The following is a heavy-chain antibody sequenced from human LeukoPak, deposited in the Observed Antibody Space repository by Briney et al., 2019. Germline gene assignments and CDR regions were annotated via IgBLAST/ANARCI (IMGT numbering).Heavy chain of an antibody. D-gene: IGHD1-26*01. CDR3: ARVYRGVDAFDI. CDR1: GYTFTGYY. V-gene: IGHV1-2*02. CDR2: INPNSGGT. J-gene: IGHJ3*02. Sequence: ASVKVSCKASGYTFTGYYMHWVRQAPGQGLEWMGWINPNSGGTNYAQKFQGRVTMTRDTSISTAYMGLSRLRSDDTAVYYCARVYRGVDAFDIWGQGTMVTVSS.